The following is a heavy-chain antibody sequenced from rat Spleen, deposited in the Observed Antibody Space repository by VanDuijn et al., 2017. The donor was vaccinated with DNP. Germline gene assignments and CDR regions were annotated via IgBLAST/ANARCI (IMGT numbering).Heavy chain of an antibody. J-gene: IGHJ3*01. D-gene: IGHD1-2*01. CDR1: GFTFSDYY. CDR2: ISYDGSSI. CDR3: AARYSSSRFAY. Sequence: EVQLVESGGDLVQPGRSLKLSCATSGFTFSDYYMAWVRQAPKKGLEWVASISYDGSSIYYGDSVKGRFTISRDNAEGTLNLQMNSLRSEDTATYYCAARYSSSRFAYWGQGTLVTVSS. V-gene: IGHV5-22*01.